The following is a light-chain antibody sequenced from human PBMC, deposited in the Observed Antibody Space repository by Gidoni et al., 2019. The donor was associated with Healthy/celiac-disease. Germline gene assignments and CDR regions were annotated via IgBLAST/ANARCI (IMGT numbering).Light chain of an antibody. CDR3: QQRSNWPPVFT. CDR1: QSVSSY. Sequence: EIVLTQSPATLSLSPEERATLSCRASQSVSSYLAWYQQKPGQAPRLLIYDASNRATGIPARFSGSGSGTDFTLTTSSLEPEDFAVYYCQQRSNWPPVFTFGPGTKVDIK. V-gene: IGKV3-11*01. CDR2: DAS. J-gene: IGKJ3*01.